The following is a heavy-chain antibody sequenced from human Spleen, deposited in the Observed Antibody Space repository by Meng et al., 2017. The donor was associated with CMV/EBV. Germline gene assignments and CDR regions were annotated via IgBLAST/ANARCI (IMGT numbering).Heavy chain of an antibody. Sequence: GGSLRLSCAVSRFIVNNDCMTWVRQAPGKGLEWVPYIRSSGSTIYYADSVKGRFTISRDNSKNTLYLQMNSLRAEDTAVYYCARPLGPVKRWLQSAYFDYWGQGTLVTVSS. CDR2: IRSSGSTI. J-gene: IGHJ4*02. CDR1: RFIVNNDC. CDR3: ARPLGPVKRWLQSAYFDY. V-gene: IGHV3-48*01. D-gene: IGHD5-24*01.